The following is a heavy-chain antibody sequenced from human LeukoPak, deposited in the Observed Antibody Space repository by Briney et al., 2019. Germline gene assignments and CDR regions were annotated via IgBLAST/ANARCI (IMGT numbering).Heavy chain of an antibody. J-gene: IGHJ5*01. V-gene: IGHV3-48*02. CDR1: GFTLSDYG. D-gene: IGHD2-2*01. CDR2: ITTNSVM. Sequence: PGGSLRLSCVASGFTLSDYGMSWARQAPGKGLEWISYITTNSVMFYADSVGGRFAISRDNDQNSVYLQMSVLRDDDTAVYYCTRGRYQFLGPNDSWGQGALVTVSS. CDR3: TRGRYQFLGPNDS.